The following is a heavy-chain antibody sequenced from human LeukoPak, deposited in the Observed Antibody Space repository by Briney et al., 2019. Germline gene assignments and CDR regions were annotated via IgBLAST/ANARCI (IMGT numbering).Heavy chain of an antibody. D-gene: IGHD6-13*01. Sequence: SETLSLTCTVSGGSISSSSYYWGWIRQPPGKGLEWIGSIYYSGSTYYNPSLKSRVSISVDTSKNQFSLKLSSVTAADTAVYYCACLMLVAAGYDYWGQGNLVTVSS. CDR3: ACLMLVAAGYDY. CDR1: GGSISSSSYY. CDR2: IYYSGST. J-gene: IGHJ4*02. V-gene: IGHV4-39*07.